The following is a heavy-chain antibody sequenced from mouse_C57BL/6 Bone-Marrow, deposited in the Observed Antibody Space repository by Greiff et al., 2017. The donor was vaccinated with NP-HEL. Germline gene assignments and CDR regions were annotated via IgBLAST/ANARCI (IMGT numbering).Heavy chain of an antibody. J-gene: IGHJ2*01. V-gene: IGHV1-19*01. Sequence: EVQLQQSGPVLVKPGASVKMSCKASGYTFTDYYMNWVKQSHGKSLEWIGVINPYNGGTSYNQKFKGKATLTVDKSSSTAYMELSSLTSEDSAVYYCARRYGSPFDYWGQGTTLTVSS. CDR1: GYTFTDYY. CDR3: ARRYGSPFDY. CDR2: INPYNGGT. D-gene: IGHD1-1*01.